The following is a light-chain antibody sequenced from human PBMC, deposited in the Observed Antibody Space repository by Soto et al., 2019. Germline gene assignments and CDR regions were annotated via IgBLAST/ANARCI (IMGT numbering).Light chain of an antibody. CDR1: QSISAN. CDR3: QQYNNWPVT. V-gene: IGKV3-15*01. J-gene: IGKJ1*01. Sequence: EVIMTQSPAILSVSPGERATLSCRASQSISANLAWYQHKPGQAPRLLIYGASTRATGIPARFSGSGSGTEFTLTISSLQSEDFAVYYCQQYNNWPVTFGQGTKVDI. CDR2: GAS.